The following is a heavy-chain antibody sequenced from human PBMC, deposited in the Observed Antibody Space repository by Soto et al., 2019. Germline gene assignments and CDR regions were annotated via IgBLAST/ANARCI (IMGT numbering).Heavy chain of an antibody. Sequence: GASVKVSCKASGGTFSSYTISWVRQATGQGLEWMGWMNPNSGNTGYAQKFQGRVTMTRNTSISTAYMELSSLRSEDTAVYYCARVFRLTPGLWGRGTLVTVSS. CDR2: MNPNSGNT. J-gene: IGHJ2*01. V-gene: IGHV1-8*02. CDR3: ARVFRLTPGL. D-gene: IGHD6-25*01. CDR1: GGTFSSYT.